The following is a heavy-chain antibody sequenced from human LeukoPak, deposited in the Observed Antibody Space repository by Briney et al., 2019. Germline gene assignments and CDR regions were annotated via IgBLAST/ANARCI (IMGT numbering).Heavy chain of an antibody. J-gene: IGHJ6*02. Sequence: GASVKVSCKASGYTFTGDYMHWVRQAPGQGLEWMGWINPNSGGTNYAQKFQGRGTMTRDTSISTAYMELSRLRSDDTAVYYCARASGYYDSSGYIYYGMDVWGQGTTVTVSS. CDR3: ARASGYYDSSGYIYYGMDV. V-gene: IGHV1-2*02. CDR2: INPNSGGT. CDR1: GYTFTGDY. D-gene: IGHD3-22*01.